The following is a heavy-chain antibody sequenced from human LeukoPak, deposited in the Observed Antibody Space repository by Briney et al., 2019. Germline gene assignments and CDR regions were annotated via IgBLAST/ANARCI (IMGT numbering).Heavy chain of an antibody. CDR2: IYYQGNT. Sequence: SETLSLTCTVSTDSISKSLYHWAWVRQPPGKGLEWIAEIYYQGNTYYNPSLSGRVTISVDTSKNQFSLQLNAVTAPDTALYFCASVKLGYYYDTNRYFDSWRQGIPVTVSS. V-gene: IGHV4-39*07. CDR1: TDSISKSLYH. CDR3: ASVKLGYYYDTNRYFDS. J-gene: IGHJ4*02. D-gene: IGHD1-26*01.